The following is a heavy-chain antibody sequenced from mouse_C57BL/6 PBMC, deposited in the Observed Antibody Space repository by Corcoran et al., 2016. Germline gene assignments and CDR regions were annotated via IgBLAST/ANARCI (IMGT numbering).Heavy chain of an antibody. Sequence: QIQLGQTGPELKKPGETVKISCKASGYTFTTYGMSWVKQAPGKGLKWMGWINTYSGVPTYADDFKGRFAFSLETSASTAYLPINNLKNEDTATYFCARSGPTTGTAMDYWGQGTSVTVSS. V-gene: IGHV9-3*01. CDR2: INTYSGVP. CDR3: ARSGPTTGTAMDY. CDR1: GYTFTTYG. D-gene: IGHD4-1*02. J-gene: IGHJ4*01.